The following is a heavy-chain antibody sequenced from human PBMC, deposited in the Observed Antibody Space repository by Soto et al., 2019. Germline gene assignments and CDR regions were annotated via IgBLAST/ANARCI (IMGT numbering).Heavy chain of an antibody. CDR1: GYTFSSYY. D-gene: IGHD3-10*01. Sequence: SVEVYCKASGYTFSSYYMHWVRQAPGQGLEWMGVINPSGDSTTYAQKFQGRVTMTKDTSTSTLYMELSSLRSEDTAVYYCARDWEFGFWGQGTMVTVS. V-gene: IGHV1-46*01. CDR3: ARDWEFGF. J-gene: IGHJ4*02. CDR2: INPSGDST.